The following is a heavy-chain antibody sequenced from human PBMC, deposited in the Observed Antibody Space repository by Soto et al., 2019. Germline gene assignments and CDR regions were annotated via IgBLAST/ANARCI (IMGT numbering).Heavy chain of an antibody. D-gene: IGHD2-15*01. J-gene: IGHJ4*02. CDR3: ARERLFCPGGNCYCYFDY. V-gene: IGHV4-59*11. Sequence: SQTLSLTCTVSGDSISGLYWSWIRQPPGKGLEWIGYIYYSGSTNYNPSLKSRVTISVDTSKDQFSLNLRSVTAADTAVYYCARERLFCPGGNCYCYFDYWGQGTLVTVSS. CDR2: IYYSGST. CDR1: GDSISGLY.